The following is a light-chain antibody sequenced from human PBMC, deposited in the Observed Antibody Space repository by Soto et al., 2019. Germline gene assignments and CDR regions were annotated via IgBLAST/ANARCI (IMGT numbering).Light chain of an antibody. CDR3: QQYHALPYT. CDR2: GAS. Sequence: DIQVTQSPSSLSASVGDRVTITCQASQDISRYLDWYQQKPGQAPKVLIYGASNLIRGVSSRFSGSGSGTHFTFTITSLQPEDFATYYCQQYHALPYTFGQGTTLDIK. CDR1: QDISRY. J-gene: IGKJ2*01. V-gene: IGKV1-33*01.